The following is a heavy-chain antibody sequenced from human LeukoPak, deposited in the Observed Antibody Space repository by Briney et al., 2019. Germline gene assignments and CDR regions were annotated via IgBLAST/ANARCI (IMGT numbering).Heavy chain of an antibody. D-gene: IGHD5-18*01. Sequence: GGSLRLSCAASGFTFSYYSMNWVRQAPGKGLEWVSSISSSSTYIYYADSVTGRFTISRDNAKNSLYLQMNSLRAEDTAVYYCARDLKTVTWIQLGGEVFDWFDPWGQGTLVTVSS. CDR1: GFTFSYYS. J-gene: IGHJ5*02. V-gene: IGHV3-21*01. CDR3: ARDLKTVTWIQLGGEVFDWFDP. CDR2: ISSSSTYI.